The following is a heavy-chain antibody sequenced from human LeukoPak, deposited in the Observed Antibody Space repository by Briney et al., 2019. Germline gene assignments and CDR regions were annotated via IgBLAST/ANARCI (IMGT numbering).Heavy chain of an antibody. D-gene: IGHD5-18*01. CDR1: GYSISSGYY. V-gene: IGHV4-38-2*01. CDR2: IYHSGSA. Sequence: PSETLSLTCAVSGYSISSGYYWGWTRQPPGKGLEWIGTIYHSGSAYYNPSLKSRVTMSVDTSKNQFSLNLSSVTAADTALYYCARHTGGYTYGLVYWGQGTLVTVSS. J-gene: IGHJ4*02. CDR3: ARHTGGYTYGLVY.